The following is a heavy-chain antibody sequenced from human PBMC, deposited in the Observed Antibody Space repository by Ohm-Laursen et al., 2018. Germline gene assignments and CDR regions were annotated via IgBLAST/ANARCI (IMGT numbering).Heavy chain of an antibody. CDR3: ARGIDYGGNDYYYGMDV. V-gene: IGHV3-11*01. J-gene: IGHJ6*02. Sequence: SLRLSCAASQFTFSDYQMSWIRQAPGKGLEWVSYISSSGSTIYYADSVKGRFTISRDNAKNSLYLQMNSLRAEDTAVYYCARGIDYGGNDYYYGMDVWGQGTTVTVSS. D-gene: IGHD4-23*01. CDR2: ISSSGSTI. CDR1: QFTFSDYQ.